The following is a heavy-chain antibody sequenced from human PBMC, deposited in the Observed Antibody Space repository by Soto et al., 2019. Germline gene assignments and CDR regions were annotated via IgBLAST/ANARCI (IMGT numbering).Heavy chain of an antibody. CDR1: GFTLRNYA. CDR2: ISANDVGT. D-gene: IGHD3-16*01. Sequence: AGGSLRLSCEASGFTLRNYAMTWVRQAPGKGLEWVSLISANDVGTYYAESVKTRFTISTDQSRNTVYLQMDSLRADDTAIYYCAKAKNVYIWQPRPPIHYRGPRPFVTLSS. V-gene: IGHV3-23*01. CDR3: AKAKNVYIWQPRPPIHY. J-gene: IGHJ4*02.